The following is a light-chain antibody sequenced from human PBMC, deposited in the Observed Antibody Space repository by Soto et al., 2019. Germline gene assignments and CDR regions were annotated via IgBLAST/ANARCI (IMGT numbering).Light chain of an antibody. CDR1: QSVLHNFCHKNY. CDR3: HQYYRSPHT. Sequence: DIVMIQSPDSLAVSLGERATIKCRSGQSVLHNFCHKNYLAWYQQKPGQPPRLLIYWASTRESGVPDRFSGSGSGTDFTLTINNVQAEDVAIYYCHQYYRSPHTFGQGTKLEIK. V-gene: IGKV4-1*01. CDR2: WAS. J-gene: IGKJ2*01.